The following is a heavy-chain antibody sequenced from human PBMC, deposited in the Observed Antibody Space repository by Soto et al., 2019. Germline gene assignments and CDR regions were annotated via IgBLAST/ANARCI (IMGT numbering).Heavy chain of an antibody. CDR1: GYTFTSYD. D-gene: IGHD3-22*01. Sequence: QVQLVQSGAEVKKPGASVKVSCKASGYTFTSYDINWVRQATGQGLEWMGWMNPNSGNTGYAQKCQGXVTISRXXSISTAYMELSSLRSEDTAVYYCARVGYYYDSSGYYLSFDYWGQGTLVTVSS. V-gene: IGHV1-8*01. CDR3: ARVGYYYDSSGYYLSFDY. CDR2: MNPNSGNT. J-gene: IGHJ4*02.